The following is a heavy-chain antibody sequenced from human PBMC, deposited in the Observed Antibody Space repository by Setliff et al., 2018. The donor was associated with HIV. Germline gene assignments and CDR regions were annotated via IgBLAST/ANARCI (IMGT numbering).Heavy chain of an antibody. J-gene: IGHJ4*02. CDR2: ISGRSNYI. CDR1: GFTFSGYT. CDR3: ARQRMPSDKLRSLDF. Sequence: GGSLRLSCAASGFTFSGYTMNWVRQAPGRGLEWVSSISGRSNYIYYADSMKGRFTISRDNAKNSLYLQMNSLRAEDTAVYYCARQRMPSDKLRSLDFWGQGTLVTVSS. V-gene: IGHV3-21*01. D-gene: IGHD4-17*01.